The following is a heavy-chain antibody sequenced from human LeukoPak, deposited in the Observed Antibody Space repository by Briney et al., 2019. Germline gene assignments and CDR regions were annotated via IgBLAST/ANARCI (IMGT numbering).Heavy chain of an antibody. D-gene: IGHD1-26*01. V-gene: IGHV1-18*01. CDR3: ARDSGWELQHFYFDH. CDR2: ISVYSGQT. Sequence: ATVRVSCKASGYTFNSYGINWVRQAPGQGLEWVGWISVYSGQTNYAHKFQGRVTMTTDTSTRTVYMELRSLRSDDTAVYYCARDSGWELQHFYFDHWGQGTLVTVSA. J-gene: IGHJ4*02. CDR1: GYTFNSYG.